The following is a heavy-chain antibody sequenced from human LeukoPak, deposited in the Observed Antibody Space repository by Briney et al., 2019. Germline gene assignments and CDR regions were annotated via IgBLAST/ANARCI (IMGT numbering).Heavy chain of an antibody. D-gene: IGHD3-10*01. CDR3: PELAITMREGV. V-gene: IGHV3-48*03. CDR2: ISSSGSTI. CDR1: GFTFSSYE. Sequence: GGSPRLSCAASGFTFSSYEMNWVRQAPGKGLEWVSYISSSGSTIYYADSVKGRFTISRDNAKNSLYLQMNSLRAEDTAVYYWPELAITMREGVWGKGPKGTISS. J-gene: IGHJ6*04.